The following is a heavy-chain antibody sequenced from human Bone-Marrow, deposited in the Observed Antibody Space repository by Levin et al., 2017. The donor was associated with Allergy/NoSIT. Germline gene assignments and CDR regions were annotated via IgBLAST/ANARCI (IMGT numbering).Heavy chain of an antibody. D-gene: IGHD1-1*01. CDR3: SRDEGTTGTTDAFDI. Sequence: LSLTCAASGFTVSSNYITWVRQAPGKGLEWVSVIYTDGNTYYADSVKGRFTISRDNSKNTVYLPMNSLRADHTAVYFCSRDEGTTGTTDAFDIWGQGTMVTVSS. J-gene: IGHJ3*02. V-gene: IGHV3-66*01. CDR2: IYTDGNT. CDR1: GFTVSSNY.